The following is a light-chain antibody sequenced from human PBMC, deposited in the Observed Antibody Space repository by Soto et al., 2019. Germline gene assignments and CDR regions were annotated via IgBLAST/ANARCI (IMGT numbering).Light chain of an antibody. Sequence: EIVLTQSPGTLSLSPGERATLSCRTSQSVSANQLAWYQQKPGQAPRLLIFDASARAVDIPGRFSGSKSGTEFTLTISSLQPEDFAVYYCHYYDKWPPGTFGQGTKVDIK. V-gene: IGKV3D-15*01. CDR3: HYYDKWPPGT. CDR1: QSVSAN. CDR2: DAS. J-gene: IGKJ1*01.